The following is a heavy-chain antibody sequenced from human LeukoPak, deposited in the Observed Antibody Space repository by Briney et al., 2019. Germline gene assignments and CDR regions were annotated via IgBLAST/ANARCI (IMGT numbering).Heavy chain of an antibody. D-gene: IGHD3-3*01. Sequence: GASVTVSCKASGYTFTGYYMHWVRQAPGQGLEWMGWINPNSGGTNYAQKFQGRVTITRDTSISTAYMELSRLRSDDTAVYYCARDTPLYDFWSGSLDYWGQGTLVTVSS. V-gene: IGHV1-2*02. J-gene: IGHJ4*02. CDR3: ARDTPLYDFWSGSLDY. CDR2: INPNSGGT. CDR1: GYTFTGYY.